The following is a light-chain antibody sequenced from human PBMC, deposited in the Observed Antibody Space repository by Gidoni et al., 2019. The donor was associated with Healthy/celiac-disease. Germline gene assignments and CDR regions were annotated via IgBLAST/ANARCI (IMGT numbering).Light chain of an antibody. Sequence: SYVLTQPPSVSVAPGKTARLTCGGNNIGSKSVHWYQQKPGQAPVLVIYYASDRPSGRPERFSGANSGNTATLTISRVEAGDEADYYCQVWDSSSDHPVYGGGTKLTVL. CDR3: QVWDSSSDHPV. V-gene: IGLV3-21*04. CDR2: YAS. CDR1: NIGSKS. J-gene: IGLJ2*01.